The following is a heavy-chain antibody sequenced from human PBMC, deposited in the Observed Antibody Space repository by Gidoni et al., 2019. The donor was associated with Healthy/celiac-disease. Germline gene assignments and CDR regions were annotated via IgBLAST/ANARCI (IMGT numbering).Heavy chain of an antibody. CDR2: MTPNSGNT. CDR3: ARGGAAAKEEEFDP. Sequence: QVQLVPSGAEVTNPGASVKVSCKASGYTFPTYDINWVRPDTGQGLEWMGCMTPNSGNTGYAQKFQGRVTMTRNTSISTAYMELSSLRSEDTAVYYCARGGAAAKEEEFDPGGQGTLVTVSS. D-gene: IGHD6-13*01. J-gene: IGHJ5*02. CDR1: GYTFPTYD. V-gene: IGHV1-8*01.